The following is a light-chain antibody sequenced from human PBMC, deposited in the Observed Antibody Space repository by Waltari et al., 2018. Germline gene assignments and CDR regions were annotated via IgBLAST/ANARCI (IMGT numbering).Light chain of an antibody. CDR3: QSYDISLRVV. CDR1: GSNIGAGYD. Sequence: QSVLTQPPSVSGAPGQRVTISCTGSGSNIGAGYDVHWYQQLPRAAPKLLMYGSTSRPLGVPDRFFGSTSGTSASLAITGRQAEDEADYYCQSYDISLRVVFGGGTKLTVL. J-gene: IGLJ2*01. CDR2: GST. V-gene: IGLV1-40*01.